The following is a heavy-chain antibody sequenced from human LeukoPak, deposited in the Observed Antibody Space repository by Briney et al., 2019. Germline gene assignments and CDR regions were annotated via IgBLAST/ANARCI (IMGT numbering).Heavy chain of an antibody. Sequence: GGSLRLSCAASGFTFSSYEMNWVRQAPGKGLEWVSYISSSGSTIYYADSVKGRFTISRDNAKNSLYLQMNSLRAEDTAVYYCARDRPMTTVTTTGTTYYYYYYMDVWGKGTTATVSS. J-gene: IGHJ6*03. CDR3: ARDRPMTTVTTTGTTYYYYYYMDV. CDR1: GFTFSSYE. V-gene: IGHV3-48*03. CDR2: ISSSGSTI. D-gene: IGHD4-17*01.